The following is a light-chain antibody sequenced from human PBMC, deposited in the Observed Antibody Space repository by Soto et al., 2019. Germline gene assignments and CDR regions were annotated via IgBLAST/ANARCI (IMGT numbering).Light chain of an antibody. CDR1: SGHSTYA. V-gene: IGLV4-69*01. CDR3: QTWGTGIVV. Sequence: QSVLTQSPSASASLGASVKLTCTLSSGHSTYAIAWHQQQPEKGPRYLMKVNSDGSHNKGDGIPDRFSGSSSGAERYLTISSLQSEDEADYYCQTWGTGIVVFGGGTKVTVL. J-gene: IGLJ2*01. CDR2: VNSDGSH.